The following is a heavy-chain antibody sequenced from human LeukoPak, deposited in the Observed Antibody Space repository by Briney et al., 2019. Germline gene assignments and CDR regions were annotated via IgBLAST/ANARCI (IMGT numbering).Heavy chain of an antibody. CDR3: ARDLGLQSYSDY. CDR1: GYTFTSYG. D-gene: IGHD3-10*01. Sequence: GASVKVSCKASGYTFTSYGISWVRQAPGQGLEWMGWINPNSGGTNYAQKFQGRVTMTRDTSISTAYVELSRLRSDDTAVYYCARDLGLQSYSDYWGQGTLVTVSS. CDR2: INPNSGGT. J-gene: IGHJ4*02. V-gene: IGHV1-2*02.